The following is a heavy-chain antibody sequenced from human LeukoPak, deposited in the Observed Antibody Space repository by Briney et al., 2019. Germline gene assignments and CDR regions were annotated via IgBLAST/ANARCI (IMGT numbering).Heavy chain of an antibody. J-gene: IGHJ4*02. CDR2: IKSKTDGGTT. CDR3: FGYYGSGSYTRAPDY. CDR1: GFTFSNAW. Sequence: GGSLRLSCTASGFTFSNAWMNWVRQASGKGLEWVGRIKSKTDGGTTDYAAPVNGRFTISRDDSKNTLYLQMNSLTTEDTAVSYCFGYYGSGSYTRAPDYWGQGTLVNVSS. V-gene: IGHV3-15*01. D-gene: IGHD3-10*01.